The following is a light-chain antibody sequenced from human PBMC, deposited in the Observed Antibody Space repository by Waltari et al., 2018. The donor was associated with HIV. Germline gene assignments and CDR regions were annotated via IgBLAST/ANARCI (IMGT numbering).Light chain of an antibody. Sequence: QSALTQSASVSGSPGQSITISCTGTSSDVGAYTLVSWYQQHPGEVPKLLIYEVTQRPSGVSTRFSGSKSGNTASLTISGLQAEDEADYYCCSYAGSGLVFGGGTKLTVL. CDR1: SSDVGAYTL. J-gene: IGLJ3*02. V-gene: IGLV2-23*02. CDR3: CSYAGSGLV. CDR2: EVT.